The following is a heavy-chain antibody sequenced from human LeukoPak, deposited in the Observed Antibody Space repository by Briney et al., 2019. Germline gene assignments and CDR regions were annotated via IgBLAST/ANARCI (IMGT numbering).Heavy chain of an antibody. CDR2: INHSGST. CDR1: GGSFSDYY. D-gene: IGHD3-10*01. CDR3: ARWATTSRFTLVRNNPVRFYYYYMDV. J-gene: IGHJ6*03. V-gene: IGHV4-34*01. Sequence: SETLSLTCAVYGGSFSDYYWSWIRQPPGKGLEWIGEINHSGSTNYNPSLKSRVIISADTSKNQFSLKLSSVTAADTAVFYCARWATTSRFTLVRNNPVRFYYYYMDVWGKGTTVTISS.